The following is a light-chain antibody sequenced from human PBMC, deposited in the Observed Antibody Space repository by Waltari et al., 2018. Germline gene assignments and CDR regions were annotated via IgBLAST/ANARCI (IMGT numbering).Light chain of an antibody. V-gene: IGLV2-8*01. CDR2: EVA. CDR3: SSYAGNKNV. CDR1: SSDVGGYDY. J-gene: IGLJ1*01. Sequence: QSALTQPPSAPGFPGQSVTISCTGTSSDVGGYDYVSWYQQYPGKAPKLVIYEVAKRPSGVPDRFSGSKSGNTASLTVSGLQGEDEADYYCSSYAGNKNVFGTGTKVTVL.